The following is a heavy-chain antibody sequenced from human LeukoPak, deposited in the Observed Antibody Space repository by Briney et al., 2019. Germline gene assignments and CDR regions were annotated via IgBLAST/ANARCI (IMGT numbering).Heavy chain of an antibody. CDR2: ISSSSSYI. V-gene: IGHV3-21*01. Sequence: PGGSLRLSCAASGFTFSSYSMTWVRQAPGKGLEWVSSISSSSSYIYYADSAKGRFTISRDNAKNSLYLQMNSLRAEDTAVYYCAREGSVYDSRRPHWGQGTLVTVSS. D-gene: IGHD3-22*01. CDR3: AREGSVYDSRRPH. J-gene: IGHJ4*02. CDR1: GFTFSSYS.